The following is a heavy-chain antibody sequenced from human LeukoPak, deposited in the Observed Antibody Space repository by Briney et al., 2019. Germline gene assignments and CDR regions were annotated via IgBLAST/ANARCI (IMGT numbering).Heavy chain of an antibody. J-gene: IGHJ1*01. D-gene: IGHD3-22*01. CDR3: ALGVSTNYYDIPAEYFQH. Sequence: SETLSLTCTVSGGSISSSSYYWGWLRQPPGKGLEWIGSIYYSGSTYYNPSLKSRVTISVDTSKNQFSLKLSSVTAADTAVYYCALGVSTNYYDIPAEYFQHWGQGTLVTVSS. CDR1: GGSISSSSYY. CDR2: IYYSGST. V-gene: IGHV4-39*07.